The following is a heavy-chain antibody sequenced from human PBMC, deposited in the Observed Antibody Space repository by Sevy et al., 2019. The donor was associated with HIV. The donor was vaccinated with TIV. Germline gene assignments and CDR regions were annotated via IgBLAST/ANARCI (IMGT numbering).Heavy chain of an antibody. CDR1: GGSISSYY. D-gene: IGHD2-15*01. Sequence: SETLSLTCTVSGGSISSYYWNWIRQSPGKGLEWIGYIYHSGSTNYNPSLTSRVTISVDTSKNQVSLKLSSVTAADTAVYYCARDRTRGGFDSWGQGTLVTVSS. V-gene: IGHV4-59*01. CDR2: IYHSGST. CDR3: ARDRTRGGFDS. J-gene: IGHJ4*02.